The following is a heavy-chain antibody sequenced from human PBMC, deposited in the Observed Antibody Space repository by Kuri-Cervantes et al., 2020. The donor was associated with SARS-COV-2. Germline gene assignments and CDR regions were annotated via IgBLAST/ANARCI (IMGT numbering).Heavy chain of an antibody. V-gene: IGHV1-69*13. J-gene: IGHJ4*02. CDR3: ATGSTSGWYRRDFDY. D-gene: IGHD6-19*01. CDR2: IIPIFGTA. Sequence: SVKVSCKASGGTFSSYAISWVRQAPGQGLEWMGGIIPIFGTANYAQKFQGRVTITADESTSTAYMELSSLRSEDTAVYYCATGSTSGWYRRDFDYWGQGTLVTVSS. CDR1: GGTFSSYA.